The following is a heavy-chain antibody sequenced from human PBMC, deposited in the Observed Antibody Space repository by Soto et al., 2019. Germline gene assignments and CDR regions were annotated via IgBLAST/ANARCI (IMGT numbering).Heavy chain of an antibody. J-gene: IGHJ3*02. CDR3: ARDLPYCSGGSCYPDAFDI. D-gene: IGHD2-15*01. CDR2: IWYDGSNK. Sequence: QVQLVESGGGVVQPGRSLRLSCAASGFTFSSYGMHWVRQAPGKGLEWVAVIWYDGSNKYYADSVKGRFTISRDNSKNTLYLQMNSLSAEDTAVYYCARDLPYCSGGSCYPDAFDIWGQGTMVTVSS. CDR1: GFTFSSYG. V-gene: IGHV3-33*01.